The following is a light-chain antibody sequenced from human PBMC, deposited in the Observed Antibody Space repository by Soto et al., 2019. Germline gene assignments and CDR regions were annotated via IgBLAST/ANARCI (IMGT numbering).Light chain of an antibody. CDR2: DAS. Sequence: QMTQSSSPLSASLGDRVTLTWGASQSISSWLAWYQQKTGKAPKLLIYDASSLESGVPSRFSGSGYGTEFNLTISSLQPDDFATYYCQQYNSYSWTFGQGTKVDIK. CDR1: QSISSW. V-gene: IGKV1-5*01. J-gene: IGKJ1*01. CDR3: QQYNSYSWT.